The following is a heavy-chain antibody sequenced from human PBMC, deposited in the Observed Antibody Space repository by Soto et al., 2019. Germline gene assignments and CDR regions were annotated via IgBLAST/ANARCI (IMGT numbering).Heavy chain of an antibody. Sequence: PSQTLSLTCAISGDSVSTISAAWNWIRQSPARGLERLGLTLYRTKRYNDYAVSVKIRITSIPDTSKNQFSLQLNSVTPEDTAVYYCARDYSSGWYVEKKRYCNDNGMDVWGQGTTVTVSS. D-gene: IGHD6-19*01. CDR1: GDSVSTISAA. V-gene: IGHV6-1*01. CDR3: ARDYSSGWYVEKKRYCNDNGMDV. CDR2: TLYRTKRYN. J-gene: IGHJ6*02.